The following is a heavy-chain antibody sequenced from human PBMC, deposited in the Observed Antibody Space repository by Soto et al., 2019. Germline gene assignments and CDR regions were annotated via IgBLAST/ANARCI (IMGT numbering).Heavy chain of an antibody. CDR2: ISYDGSYK. CDR1: GFTFRSYG. Sequence: GGSLRLSCAASGFTFRSYGMHCARQAPGRGLEWVAVISYDGSYKSYEDSVKSRFTISRDNYKNTLHMQMDSLRAEDTAVYYCAKNFIPIRPDLYFDSWGQGTMVTVSS. D-gene: IGHD3-16*01. CDR3: AKNFIPIRPDLYFDS. J-gene: IGHJ4*02. V-gene: IGHV3-30*18.